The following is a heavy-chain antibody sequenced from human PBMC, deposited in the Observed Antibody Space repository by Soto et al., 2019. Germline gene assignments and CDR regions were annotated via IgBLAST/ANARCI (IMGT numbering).Heavy chain of an antibody. Sequence: QVQLVESGGGVVQPGRSLRLSCAASGFTFSSYGMHWVRQAPGKGLEWVAVISYDGSNKYYADSVKGRFTISRDNSKNPLYLQMNSLRAEDTAVYYCAKDRKRSSAPLNDYYYYGMDVWGQGTTVTVSS. CDR3: AKDRKRSSAPLNDYYYYGMDV. D-gene: IGHD6-6*01. V-gene: IGHV3-30*18. J-gene: IGHJ6*02. CDR1: GFTFSSYG. CDR2: ISYDGSNK.